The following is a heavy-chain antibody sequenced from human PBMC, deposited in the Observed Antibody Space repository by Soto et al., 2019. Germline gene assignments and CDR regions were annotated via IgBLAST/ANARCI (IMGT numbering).Heavy chain of an antibody. CDR3: AKDLGIYTVTENFFDY. J-gene: IGHJ4*02. Sequence: PGGSLRLSCAASGFTFSSYGMHWVRQAPGKGLEWVAVISYDGSNKYYADSVKGRFTISRDNSKNTLYLQMNSLRAEDTAVYYCAKDLGIYTVTENFFDYWGQGTLVTVSS. CDR2: ISYDGSNK. V-gene: IGHV3-30*18. D-gene: IGHD4-17*01. CDR1: GFTFSSYG.